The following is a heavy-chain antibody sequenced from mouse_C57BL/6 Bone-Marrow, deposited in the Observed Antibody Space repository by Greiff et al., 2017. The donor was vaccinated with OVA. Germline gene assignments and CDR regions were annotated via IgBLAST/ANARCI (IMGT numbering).Heavy chain of an antibody. D-gene: IGHD1-1*01. Sequence: VQLQQPGAELVRPGSSVKLSCKASGYTFTSYWMDWVKQRPGQGLEWIGNIYPSDSETHYNQKFKDKATLTVDKSSSTAYMQLSSLTSEDSAVYYCARKGTVVADYYAMDYWGQGTSVTVSS. V-gene: IGHV1-61*01. J-gene: IGHJ4*01. CDR3: ARKGTVVADYYAMDY. CDR2: IYPSDSET. CDR1: GYTFTSYW.